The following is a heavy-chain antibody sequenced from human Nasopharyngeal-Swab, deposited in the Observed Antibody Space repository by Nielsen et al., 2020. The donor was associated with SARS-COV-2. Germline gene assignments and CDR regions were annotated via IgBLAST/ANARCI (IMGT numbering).Heavy chain of an antibody. CDR3: ARDVWITMVRGVIDY. CDR1: GFTFSSYD. D-gene: IGHD3-10*01. V-gene: IGHV3-13*05. J-gene: IGHJ4*02. Sequence: GGSLRLSCAASGFTFSSYDMHWVRQATGKGLEWVSAIGTAGDPYYPGSVKGRFTISRENAKNSLYLQMNSLRAGDAAVYYCARDVWITMVRGVIDYWGQGTLVTVSS. CDR2: IGTAGDP.